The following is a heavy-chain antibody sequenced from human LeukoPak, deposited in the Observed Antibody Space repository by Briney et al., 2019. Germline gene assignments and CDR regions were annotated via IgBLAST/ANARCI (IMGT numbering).Heavy chain of an antibody. CDR3: AQGGHDFNPFYY. V-gene: IGHV3-23*01. CDR2: IKGGGGDP. D-gene: IGHD2-21*02. J-gene: IGHJ4*02. CDR1: GFTFSTYA. Sequence: GGSLRLSCAASGFTFSTYAMGWVRKAPGEGLEWVSSIKGGGGDPFYADSVRGRFTISRDKSKNTLYLQLNSLRAEDTAVYFCAQGGHDFNPFYYWGQGTLVTVSS.